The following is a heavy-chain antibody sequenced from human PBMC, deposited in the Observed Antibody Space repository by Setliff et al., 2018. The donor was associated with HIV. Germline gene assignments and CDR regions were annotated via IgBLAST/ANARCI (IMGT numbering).Heavy chain of an antibody. V-gene: IGHV3-21*01. Sequence: GGSLRLSCAASGFSFSNFWMHWVRQAPGKGLEWVSSISHSGVYIYYVDSVKGRFTISRDNAKSSLYLQMHSLRAEDTAVYYCARVERETFGTFCHMGVWGKGTTVTVSS. D-gene: IGHD6-13*01. J-gene: IGHJ6*03. CDR2: ISHSGVYI. CDR1: GFSFSNFW. CDR3: ARVERETFGTFCHMGV.